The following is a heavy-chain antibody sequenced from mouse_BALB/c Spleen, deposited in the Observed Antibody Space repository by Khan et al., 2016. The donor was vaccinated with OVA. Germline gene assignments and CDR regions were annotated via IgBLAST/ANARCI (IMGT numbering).Heavy chain of an antibody. Sequence: QVQLQQSGAELARPGASVKLSCKASGYTFTGYYINWVKQRTGQGLEWIGEITPGSGDNYYNERLKGKATMTEDKSYSTAYRQLSSLTSEASAVSFCSRSHSFGYTFAYWGQGTLVTVSA. CDR1: GYTFTGYY. J-gene: IGHJ3*01. V-gene: IGHV1-77*01. D-gene: IGHD1-2*01. CDR3: SRSHSFGYTFAY. CDR2: ITPGSGDN.